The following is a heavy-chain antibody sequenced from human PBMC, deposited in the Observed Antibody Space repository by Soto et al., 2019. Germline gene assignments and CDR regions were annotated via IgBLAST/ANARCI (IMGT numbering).Heavy chain of an antibody. D-gene: IGHD3-22*01. CDR3: AKDMIVVVITKAPFDY. J-gene: IGHJ4*02. V-gene: IGHV3-30*18. Sequence: GGSLRLSCAASGFTFSNYAMHWVRKAPGKGLEWVAIISFDGISRFYRDSVKGRFTISRDNSKNTLYLQMNSLRAEDTAVYYCAKDMIVVVITKAPFDYWGQGTLVTVSS. CDR1: GFTFSNYA. CDR2: ISFDGISR.